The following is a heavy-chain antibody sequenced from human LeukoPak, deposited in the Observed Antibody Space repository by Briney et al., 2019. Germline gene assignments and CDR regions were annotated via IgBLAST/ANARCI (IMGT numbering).Heavy chain of an antibody. Sequence: GTLSLTCAVSGGSISSSNWWSWVRQPPGKGLEWVSVTYSGGSTYYADSVKGRCTISRDNSKNTLYLQMNSLRAEDTAVYYCARDGGYSYGKKGCFEKWGQGTLVAVSS. CDR3: ARDGGYSYGKKGCFEK. J-gene: IGHJ4*02. CDR2: TYSGGST. V-gene: IGHV3-66*01. CDR1: GGSISSSNW. D-gene: IGHD5-18*01.